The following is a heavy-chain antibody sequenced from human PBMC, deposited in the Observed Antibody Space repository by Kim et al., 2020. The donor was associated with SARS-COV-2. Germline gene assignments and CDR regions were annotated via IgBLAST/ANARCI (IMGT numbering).Heavy chain of an antibody. CDR3: AKETTDTAIFYGMDV. V-gene: IGHV3-43*01. D-gene: IGHD5-18*01. Sequence: DSVKCRFTISRDNSKNSLYLQMNSLRTEDTALYYCAKETTDTAIFYGMDVWGQGTTVTVSS. J-gene: IGHJ6*02.